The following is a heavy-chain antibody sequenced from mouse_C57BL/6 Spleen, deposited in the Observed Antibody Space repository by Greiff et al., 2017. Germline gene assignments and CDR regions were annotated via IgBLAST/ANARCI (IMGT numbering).Heavy chain of an antibody. Sequence: LQESGAELVKPGASVKISRKASGYAFSSYWMNWVKQRPGKGLEWIGQIYPGDGDTNYNGKFKGKATLTADKSSSTAYMQLSSLTSEDSAVYFCARIYYYGSSYYFDYWGQGTTLTVSS. V-gene: IGHV1-80*01. J-gene: IGHJ2*01. CDR3: ARIYYYGSSYYFDY. CDR2: IYPGDGDT. CDR1: GYAFSSYW. D-gene: IGHD1-1*01.